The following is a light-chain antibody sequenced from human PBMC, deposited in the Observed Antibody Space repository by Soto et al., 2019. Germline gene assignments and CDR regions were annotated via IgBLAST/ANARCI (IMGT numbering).Light chain of an antibody. CDR1: QSISSW. J-gene: IGKJ3*01. Sequence: DIQMTQSPSTLSASVGDRVTITCRASQSISSWLAWYQQKPGKAPKLLIYKASSLESGVQSRFSGSGSGTEFTLTISSLQPDDFATYYCQQYNSGGFTFGPGPKVDIK. V-gene: IGKV1-5*03. CDR3: QQYNSGGFT. CDR2: KAS.